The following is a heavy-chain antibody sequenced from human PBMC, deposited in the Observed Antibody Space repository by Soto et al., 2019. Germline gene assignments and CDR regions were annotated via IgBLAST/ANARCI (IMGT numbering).Heavy chain of an antibody. CDR3: ARPGSGYDVLTGQYFYYYHTIDV. D-gene: IGHD3-9*01. CDR2: ISFDGTNK. CDR1: GFIFCTYA. J-gene: IGHJ6*02. Sequence: QVQLVDSGGGVVQPGRSLRLSCATSGFIFCTYAMHWVRQAPGKGLEWVAVISFDGTNKYYADSVKGRFTVSRDNSRNTLYLQMNSLTTEDTAVYYCARPGSGYDVLTGQYFYYYHTIDVWGQGTTVTVSS. V-gene: IGHV3-30-3*01.